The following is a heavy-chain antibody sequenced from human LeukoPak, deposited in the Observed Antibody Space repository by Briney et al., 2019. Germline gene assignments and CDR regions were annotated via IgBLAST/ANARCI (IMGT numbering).Heavy chain of an antibody. V-gene: IGHV1-8*01. Sequence: GASVKVSCKASGYTFTSYDINWVRQATGQGLEWMGWMNPNSGNTGYAQKFQGRVTMTRNTSISTAYMELSSLRSEDTAVYYCARVKGAAAGLKHGYFDYWGQGTLVTVSS. D-gene: IGHD6-13*01. CDR2: MNPNSGNT. CDR1: GYTFTSYD. CDR3: ARVKGAAAGLKHGYFDY. J-gene: IGHJ4*02.